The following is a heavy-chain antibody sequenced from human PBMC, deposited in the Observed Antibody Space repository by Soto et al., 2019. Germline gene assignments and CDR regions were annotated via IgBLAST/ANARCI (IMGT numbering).Heavy chain of an antibody. D-gene: IGHD6-13*01. CDR3: ARRGLGTYFDY. J-gene: IGHJ4*02. Sequence: EVQLLDSGGGLVQPGGSLRLSCAASGFTFSSYAMNWVRQAPGKGLEWVSVISGSGGSTYYADSVKGRFTISRDNSKNTLYLQMNSLRAEDTAVYYCARRGLGTYFDYWGQGTLVTVSS. CDR2: ISGSGGST. V-gene: IGHV3-23*01. CDR1: GFTFSSYA.